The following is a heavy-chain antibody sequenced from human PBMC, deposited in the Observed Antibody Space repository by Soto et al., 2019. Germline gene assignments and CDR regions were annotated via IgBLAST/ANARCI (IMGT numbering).Heavy chain of an antibody. CDR3: CVIKRRDQYSTSGYWFDP. V-gene: IGHV3-15*01. Sequence: PAGSLRVSCAASGFTFSNAWMSWVRQAPGKGLEWVGRIKSKADGETKDYGAPVRGRFTISRDDSQDILYLHMNSLRIEDTAVYYCCVIKRRDQYSTSGYWFDPWGPGTLVTVSS. J-gene: IGHJ5*02. D-gene: IGHD4-4*01. CDR1: GFTFSNAW. CDR2: IKSKADGETK.